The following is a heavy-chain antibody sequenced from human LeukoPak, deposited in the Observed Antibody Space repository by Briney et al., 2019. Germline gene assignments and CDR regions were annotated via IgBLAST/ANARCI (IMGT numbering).Heavy chain of an antibody. D-gene: IGHD3-16*02. Sequence: SETLSLTCTVSGGSISSSSYYWGWIRQPPGKGLEWIGSIYYSGSTYYNPSLKSRVTISVDTSKNQFSLKLSSVTAADTAVYYCARGRLITFGGVIALDYWGQGTLVTVSS. J-gene: IGHJ4*02. V-gene: IGHV4-39*07. CDR3: ARGRLITFGGVIALDY. CDR1: GGSISSSSYY. CDR2: IYYSGST.